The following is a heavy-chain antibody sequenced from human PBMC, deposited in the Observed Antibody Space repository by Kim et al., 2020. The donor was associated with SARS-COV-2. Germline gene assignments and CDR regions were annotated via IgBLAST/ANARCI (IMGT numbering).Heavy chain of an antibody. Sequence: SETLSLTCTVSGGSISSYYLSWIRQPPGKGLEWIGYIYYSGSTNYNPSLKSRVTISVDTSKNQFSLKLSAVTVADTTVYYCTRVMGGIVVVPAAMIPGYYYCGMSVWGQGTTVTVSS. CDR1: GGSISSYY. CDR3: TRVMGGIVVVPAAMIPGYYYCGMSV. V-gene: IGHV4-59*13. D-gene: IGHD2-2*01. CDR2: IYYSGST. J-gene: IGHJ6*02.